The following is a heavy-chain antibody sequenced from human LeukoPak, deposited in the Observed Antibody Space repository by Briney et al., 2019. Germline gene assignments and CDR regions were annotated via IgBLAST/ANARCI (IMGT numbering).Heavy chain of an antibody. Sequence: PGGSLRLSCVASGLPIADFAMHWVRQAPGKGQEWVSLISGDGVSTFYADSVKGRFSISRDNSKNSLYLEMNSLRTEDAAMYYCAKESGKFDYWGQGTLVAVSS. J-gene: IGHJ4*02. CDR2: ISGDGVST. CDR1: GLPIADFA. V-gene: IGHV3-43*02. CDR3: AKESGKFDY.